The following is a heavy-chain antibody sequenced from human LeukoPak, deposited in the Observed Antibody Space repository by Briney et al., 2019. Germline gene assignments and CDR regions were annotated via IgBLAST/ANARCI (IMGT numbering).Heavy chain of an antibody. D-gene: IGHD3-3*01. V-gene: IGHV1-46*01. CDR2: INPSGGST. Sequence: GASVKVSCKASGYTFTSYYMHWVRQAPGQGLEWMGIINPSGGSTSYAQKFQGRVTMTRDTSTSTAYMELSSLRSEDTAVYYCAREVITIFGVVPGDYYYGMDVWGQGTTVTVSS. CDR3: AREVITIFGVVPGDYYYGMDV. CDR1: GYTFTSYY. J-gene: IGHJ6*02.